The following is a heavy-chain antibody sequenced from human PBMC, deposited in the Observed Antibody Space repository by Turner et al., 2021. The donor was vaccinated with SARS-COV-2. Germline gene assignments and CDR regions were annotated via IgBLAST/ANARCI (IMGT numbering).Heavy chain of an antibody. CDR3: AKYGWSSSSRGAVDL. V-gene: IGHV3-23*01. CDR1: GYTFSTYA. J-gene: IGHJ3*01. Sequence: EVQLLESGGGLVQPGGSLRLPCAASGYTFSTYAMNWVRQAPGKGLEWVSGISGRGESIYYADHVKGRFTISRDNSKNTVHLQMNSLRADDTAVYYCAKYGWSSSSRGAVDLWGHGTMVTVSS. D-gene: IGHD6-13*01. CDR2: ISGRGESI.